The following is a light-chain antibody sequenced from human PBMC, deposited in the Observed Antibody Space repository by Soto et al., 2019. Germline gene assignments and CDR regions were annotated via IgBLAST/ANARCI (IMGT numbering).Light chain of an antibody. Sequence: EIVLTQSPATLSLSPGERATLSCRASQSVGSYFAWYQQKPGQAPRLLIYDASNRATGIPARFSGSGSGTGFTRTISSLGPDDFAVYYCQQRGNWPVTFGQGTRVHIK. CDR1: QSVGSY. CDR2: DAS. CDR3: QQRGNWPVT. V-gene: IGKV3-11*01. J-gene: IGKJ1*01.